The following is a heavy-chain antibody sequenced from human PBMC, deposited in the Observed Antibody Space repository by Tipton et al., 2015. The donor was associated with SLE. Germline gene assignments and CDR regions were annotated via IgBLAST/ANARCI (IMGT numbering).Heavy chain of an antibody. CDR3: ARGTAVAGIDY. Sequence: QLVQSGAEVKKPGSSVKVSCKASGGTFSSYPINWVRQAPGQGLEWMGGIIPIFGTANYAQKLQGRVTMTTDTSTSTAYMELRSLRSDDTAVYYCARGTAVAGIDYWGQGTLVTVSS. J-gene: IGHJ4*02. D-gene: IGHD6-19*01. CDR1: GGTFSSYP. CDR2: IIPIFGTA. V-gene: IGHV1-69*06.